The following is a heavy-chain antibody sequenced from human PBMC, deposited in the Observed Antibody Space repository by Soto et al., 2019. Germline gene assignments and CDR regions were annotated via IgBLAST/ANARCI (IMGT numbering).Heavy chain of an antibody. CDR1: GGSISSGGYY. Sequence: QVQLQESGPGLVKPSQTLSLTCSVSGGSISSGGYYWSWIRQHPGKGLEWIGYIYYSGSTYYNPSLKRRVTRSVDTSKNQFSLKLSSVTAADTAVYYCARALGAGGDSYYFDYWGQGTLVTVSS. CDR3: ARALGAGGDSYYFDY. J-gene: IGHJ4*02. D-gene: IGHD2-21*02. CDR2: IYYSGST. V-gene: IGHV4-31*03.